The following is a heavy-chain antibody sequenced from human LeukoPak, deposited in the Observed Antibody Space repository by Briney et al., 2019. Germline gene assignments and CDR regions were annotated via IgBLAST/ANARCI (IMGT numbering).Heavy chain of an antibody. CDR1: GFTFSSHA. Sequence: GGSLRLSCAASGFTFSSHAMSWVRQAPGKGLEWVSAISGSGGSTYHADSVKGRFTISRDNSKNTLYLQMNSLRAEDTVVYYCAKSGVVRYFDWLLENFDYWGQGALVTVSS. CDR3: AKSGVVRYFDWLLENFDY. J-gene: IGHJ4*02. D-gene: IGHD3-9*01. V-gene: IGHV3-23*01. CDR2: ISGSGGST.